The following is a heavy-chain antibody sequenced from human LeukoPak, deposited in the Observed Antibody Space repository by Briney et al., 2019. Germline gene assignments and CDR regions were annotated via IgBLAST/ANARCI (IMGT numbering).Heavy chain of an antibody. Sequence: GSVKVSCKASGYTFTGYYMHWVRQAPGQGLEWMGWINPNSGGTNYAQKFQGRVTMTRDTSISTAYMELSRLRSDDTAVYYCARPKYGGNSLRIDYWGQGTLVTVSS. CDR2: INPNSGGT. CDR1: GYTFTGYY. V-gene: IGHV1-2*02. D-gene: IGHD4-23*01. CDR3: ARPKYGGNSLRIDY. J-gene: IGHJ4*02.